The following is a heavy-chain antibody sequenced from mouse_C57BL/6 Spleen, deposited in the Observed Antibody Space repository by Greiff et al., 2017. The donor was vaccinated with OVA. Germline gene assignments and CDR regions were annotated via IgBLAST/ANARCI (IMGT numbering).Heavy chain of an antibody. V-gene: IGHV1-64*01. D-gene: IGHD2-3*01. J-gene: IGHJ3*01. Sequence: VQLQQPGAELVKPGASVKLSCKASGYTFTSYWMHWVKQRPGQGLEWIGMIHPNSGSTNYNEKFKSKATLTVDKPSSTAYMQLSSLTSEDSAVYYCARFYDGYYPWFAYWGQGTLVTVSA. CDR3: ARFYDGYYPWFAY. CDR2: IHPNSGST. CDR1: GYTFTSYW.